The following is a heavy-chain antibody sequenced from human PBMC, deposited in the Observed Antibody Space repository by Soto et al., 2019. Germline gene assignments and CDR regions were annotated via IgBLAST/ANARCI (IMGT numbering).Heavy chain of an antibody. V-gene: IGHV3-23*01. CDR1: GFTFSGYA. D-gene: IGHD3-10*01. J-gene: IGHJ4*02. CDR3: AKEVLPWFGQLYYFDY. CDR2: ISGSGGST. Sequence: PGGSLRLSCAASGFTFSGYAMSWVRQAPGKGLEWVSAISGSGGSTYYADSVKGRFTISRDNSKNTLYLQMNSLRAEDTAVYYCAKEVLPWFGQLYYFDYWGQGTLVTVYS.